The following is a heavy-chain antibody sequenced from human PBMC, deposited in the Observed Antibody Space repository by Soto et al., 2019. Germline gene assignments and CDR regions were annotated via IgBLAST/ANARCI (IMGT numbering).Heavy chain of an antibody. CDR3: AKDRRITIFGVVITFDY. D-gene: IGHD3-3*01. V-gene: IGHV3-23*01. J-gene: IGHJ4*02. CDR2: ISGSGGST. Sequence: PGGSLRLSCAASGFTFSSYAMSWVRQAPGKGLEWVSAISGSGGSTYYADSVKGRFTISRDNSKNTLYLQMNSLRAEDTAVYYCAKDRRITIFGVVITFDYSGQGTLVTVSS. CDR1: GFTFSSYA.